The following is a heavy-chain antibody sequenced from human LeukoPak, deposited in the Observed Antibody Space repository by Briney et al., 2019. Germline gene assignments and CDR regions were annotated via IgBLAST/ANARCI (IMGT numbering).Heavy chain of an antibody. D-gene: IGHD3-22*01. V-gene: IGHV3-72*01. CDR3: ARGIAPSYYYDSSGYPNYYFDY. J-gene: IGHJ4*02. CDR2: TRNKANSYTT. Sequence: GGSLSLSCALSGFPFCDLYMVCVRRATGKGLEWVGRTRNKANSYTTEYAACVKGRFTISRDDSKNSLYLQMNSLKTEDTAVYYCARGIAPSYYYDSSGYPNYYFDYWGQGTLVTVSS. CDR1: GFPFCDLY.